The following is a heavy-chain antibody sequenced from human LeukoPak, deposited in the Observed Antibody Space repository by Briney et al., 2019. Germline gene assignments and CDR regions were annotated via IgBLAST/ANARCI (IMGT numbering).Heavy chain of an antibody. D-gene: IGHD1-26*01. V-gene: IGHV3-33*08. Sequence: TGRSLRLSCAASGFTFSSYALHWVRQAPGKGLEWVAVIWYDGSNQYYADSVKGRFTISRDNSKNTLYLQMNGLRGEDTALYYCARDREARFLDYWGQGTLITVSS. CDR2: IWYDGSNQ. J-gene: IGHJ4*02. CDR3: ARDREARFLDY. CDR1: GFTFSSYA.